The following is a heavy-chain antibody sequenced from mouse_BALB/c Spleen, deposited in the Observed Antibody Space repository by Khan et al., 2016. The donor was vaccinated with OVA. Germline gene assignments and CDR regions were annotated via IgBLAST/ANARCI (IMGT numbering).Heavy chain of an antibody. CDR3: ARGGYGGIAY. V-gene: IGHV1-85*01. CDR1: GYTFTSYD. J-gene: IGHJ3*01. D-gene: IGHD2-14*01. Sequence: VQLQESGAELVKPGASVKLSCKASGYTFTSYDINWVRQRPEQGLEWIGWMFPGDGSTKYNENFKGKATRTTDKSSSTAYMQLSRLTSEDSGAYFCARGGYGGIAYWGQGTLVTVSA. CDR2: MFPGDGST.